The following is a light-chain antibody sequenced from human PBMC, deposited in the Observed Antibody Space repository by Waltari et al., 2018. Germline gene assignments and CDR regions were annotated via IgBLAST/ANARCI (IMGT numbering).Light chain of an antibody. CDR1: SSDVGSYDF. V-gene: IGLV2-14*03. CDR2: DVP. CDR3: SSHTSSRTRV. J-gene: IGLJ3*02. Sequence: QSALTQPASVSGSPGQSITLPCPGPSSDVGSYDFVSWYQQHPGKAPQLMLYDVPYRPSGISNRFSGSKSGITAFLTISGLQAEDEADYYCSSHTSSRTRVFGGGTELTVL.